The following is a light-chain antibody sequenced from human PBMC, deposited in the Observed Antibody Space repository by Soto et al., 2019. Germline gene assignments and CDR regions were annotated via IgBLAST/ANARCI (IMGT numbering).Light chain of an antibody. J-gene: IGKJ4*01. CDR2: LAS. CDR1: QSISSY. V-gene: IGKV1-39*01. CDR3: QQSYITPLT. Sequence: DIPMTQSPSSLSASVGDRVTITCRASQSISSYLSWFQQKPGEAPKLLIYLASNLQSGVPSRFSGSGSGTDFTLTISSLQPEDFATYYCQQSYITPLTFGGGTRVEIK.